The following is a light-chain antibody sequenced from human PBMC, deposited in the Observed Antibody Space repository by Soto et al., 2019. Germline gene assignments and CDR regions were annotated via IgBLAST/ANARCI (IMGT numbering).Light chain of an antibody. CDR2: GAS. CDR3: QQYGGSTRT. J-gene: IGKJ1*01. CDR1: QSVTTQ. V-gene: IGKV3-20*01. Sequence: EIVLTQSPVTLSLXXXXXXXLXXXASQSVTTQLAWYQQKPGQAPRLIIHGASSRATGVPDRITGSGSGTDFTLSISRLEPEDFAVYYCQQYGGSTRTFGQGTKVDIK.